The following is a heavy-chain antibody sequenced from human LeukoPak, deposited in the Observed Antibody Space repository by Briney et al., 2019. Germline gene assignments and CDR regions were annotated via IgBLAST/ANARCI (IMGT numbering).Heavy chain of an antibody. V-gene: IGHV4-30-2*01. CDR2: IYHSGST. Sequence: SETLSLTCAVSGGSISSGGYSWSWIRQPPGKGLEWIGYIYHSGSTYYNPSLKSRVTISVDRSKNQFSLKLSSVTAADTAVYYCARVAYYDSSGTPDYWGQGTLVTVSS. CDR3: ARVAYYDSSGTPDY. D-gene: IGHD3-22*01. J-gene: IGHJ4*02. CDR1: GGSISSGGYS.